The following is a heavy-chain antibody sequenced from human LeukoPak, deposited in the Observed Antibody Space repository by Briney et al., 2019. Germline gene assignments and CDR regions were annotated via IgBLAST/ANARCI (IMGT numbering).Heavy chain of an antibody. CDR3: ANDILGWSFDT. CDR1: GFTFSSYG. V-gene: IGHV3-23*01. CDR2: ISGSGGST. J-gene: IGHJ4*02. D-gene: IGHD4-23*01. Sequence: PGGSLRLSCAASGFTFSSYGMSWVRQAPGKGLEWVSAISGSGGSTYYADSVKGRFTISRDHSKNTVYLQMNSLRDEDTALYYCANDILGWSFDTWGQGTLVTVSS.